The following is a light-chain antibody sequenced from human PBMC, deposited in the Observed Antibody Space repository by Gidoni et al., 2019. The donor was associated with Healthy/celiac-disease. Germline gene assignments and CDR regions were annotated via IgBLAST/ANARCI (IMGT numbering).Light chain of an antibody. CDR1: QSVLYSSRTKNY. V-gene: IGKV4-1*01. CDR2: WAS. J-gene: IGKJ5*01. CDR3: QQYYSTPIT. Sequence: DIELTQSPDYLAVSLGERATINCKSSQSVLYSSRTKNYLAWYQQKPGQPPKLLIYWASTRDSGIPDRFSGSGSGTDFTLTISSLQSEDVAVYYCQQYYSTPITFGQGTRLEIK.